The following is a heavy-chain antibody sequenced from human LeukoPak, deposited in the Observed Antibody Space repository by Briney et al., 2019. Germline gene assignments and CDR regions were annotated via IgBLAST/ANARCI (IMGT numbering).Heavy chain of an antibody. J-gene: IGHJ4*02. CDR1: GFTFSSYA. D-gene: IGHD6-19*01. CDR3: AKIPSAVPGRGFDY. V-gene: IGHV3-30*02. CDR2: IRFDGSNK. Sequence: GGSLRLSCAASGFTFSSYAMHWVRQAPGKGLEWVAFIRFDGSNKFYADSVKGRFTISRDNSKNTLYLQMNSLRPDDTAVYYCAKIPSAVPGRGFDYWGQGTLVTVSS.